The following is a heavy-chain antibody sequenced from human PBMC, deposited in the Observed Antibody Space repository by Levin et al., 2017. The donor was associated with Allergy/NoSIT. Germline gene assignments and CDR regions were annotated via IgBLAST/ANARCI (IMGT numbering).Heavy chain of an antibody. J-gene: IGHJ3*02. Sequence: PGGSLRLSCAASGFTFSSYAMSWVRQAPGKGLEWVSAISGSGGSTYYADSVKGRFTISRDNSKNTLYLQMNSLRAEDTAVYYCARIKEDSCSGGSCYSGLRAFDIWGQGTMVTVSS. CDR2: ISGSGGST. D-gene: IGHD2-15*01. V-gene: IGHV3-23*01. CDR3: ARIKEDSCSGGSCYSGLRAFDI. CDR1: GFTFSSYA.